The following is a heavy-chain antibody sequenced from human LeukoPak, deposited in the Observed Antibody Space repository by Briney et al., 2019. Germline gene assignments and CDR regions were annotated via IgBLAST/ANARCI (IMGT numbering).Heavy chain of an antibody. CDR2: ISYDGSNN. D-gene: IGHD1-26*01. V-gene: IGHV3-30-3*01. Sequence: GGSLRLSCAASRFTFSSYAMHWVRQAPGKGLEWVAVISYDGSNNYYADSVKGRFTISRDNSKNTLYLQMNSLRVEDTAVYYCARPTGWGAHQVSHGMDVWGQGTTVTVSS. CDR1: RFTFSSYA. CDR3: ARPTGWGAHQVSHGMDV. J-gene: IGHJ6*02.